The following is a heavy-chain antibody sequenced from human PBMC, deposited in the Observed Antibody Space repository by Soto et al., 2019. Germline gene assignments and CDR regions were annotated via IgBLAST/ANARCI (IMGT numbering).Heavy chain of an antibody. CDR3: AREQTLRYFDWLLPSNWFDP. V-gene: IGHV1-69*04. CDR1: GGTFSSYT. D-gene: IGHD3-9*01. Sequence: SVKVSCKASGGTFSSYTISWVRQAPGQGLEWMGRIIPILGIANYAQKFQGRVTITADKSTTTAYMELSSLRSEDTAVYYCAREQTLRYFDWLLPSNWFDPWGQGTLVTVSS. CDR2: IIPILGIA. J-gene: IGHJ5*02.